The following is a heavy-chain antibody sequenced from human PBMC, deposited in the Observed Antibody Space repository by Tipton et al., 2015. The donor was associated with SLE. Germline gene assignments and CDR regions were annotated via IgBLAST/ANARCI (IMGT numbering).Heavy chain of an antibody. CDR2: IYTSGST. D-gene: IGHD2-2*01. Sequence: TLSLTCTVSGGSISSYYWSWIRQPPGKGLEWIGYIYTSGSTNYNPSLKSRVTISVDTSKNQFSLKLSSVTAADTAVYYCASGCSSTSCLDVWGQGTLVTVSS. V-gene: IGHV4-4*09. CDR1: GGSISSYY. CDR3: ASGCSSTSCLDV. J-gene: IGHJ4*02.